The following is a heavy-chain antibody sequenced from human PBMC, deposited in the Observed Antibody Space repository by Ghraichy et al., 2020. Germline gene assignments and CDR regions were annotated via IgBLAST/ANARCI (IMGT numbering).Heavy chain of an antibody. J-gene: IGHJ6*02. Sequence: GGSLRLSCKGSGFPFSRYGMHWVRQAPGKGLEWVAVISYAGSDKYYADSVEGRFTISRDNSNNTLYLQINSLRAEDTAVYYCAKDLPDFSRYYYYGMDVWGQGTTVTVSS. CDR3: AKDLPDFSRYYYYGMDV. V-gene: IGHV3-30*18. CDR2: ISYAGSDK. CDR1: GFPFSRYG. D-gene: IGHD4-11*01.